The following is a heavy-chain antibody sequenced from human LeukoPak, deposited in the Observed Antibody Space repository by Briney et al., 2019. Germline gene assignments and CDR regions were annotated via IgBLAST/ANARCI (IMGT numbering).Heavy chain of an antibody. CDR2: ISVYNGKT. CDR3: ARDVGEGYCSGGSCSDY. CDR1: VYTFTNYA. J-gene: IGHJ4*02. D-gene: IGHD2-15*01. V-gene: IGHV1-18*01. Sequence: ASVKVSCKASVYTFTNYAISWVRQAPGQGLEWMGWISVYNGKTNYAQKLQGRVTMTTDTSTSTVYMDLRSLRSDDTAVYYCARDVGEGYCSGGSCSDYWGQGTLVTVSS.